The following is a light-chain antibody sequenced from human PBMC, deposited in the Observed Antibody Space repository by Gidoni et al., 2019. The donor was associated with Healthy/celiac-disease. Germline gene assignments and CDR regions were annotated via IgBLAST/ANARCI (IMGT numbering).Light chain of an antibody. CDR1: QDISNY. J-gene: IGKJ4*01. CDR3: QQYDNLPPLT. Sequence: DIQMTQSSSSLSASVGDRVTITCQASQDISNYLNWYQQKPGKAPKLLIYDASNLKTGVASRFSGSGSGTDVTFTISSLQPEDIATYYCQQYDNLPPLTFGGGTKVEIK. V-gene: IGKV1-33*01. CDR2: DAS.